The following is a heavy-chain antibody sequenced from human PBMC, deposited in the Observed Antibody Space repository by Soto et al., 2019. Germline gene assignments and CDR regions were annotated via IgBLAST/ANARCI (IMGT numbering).Heavy chain of an antibody. D-gene: IGHD5-12*01. CDR1: GGSISSYY. CDR2: IHCSGST. V-gene: IGHV4-4*08. J-gene: IGHJ4*02. CDR3: ARSATRPTRPFDY. Sequence: PSETLSLTCTVSGGSISSYYWSWIRQPPGKGLEWIGNIHCSGSTNYNPSLKSRVTKSLDTSKNKFSLRLSSVTAADTAVYYCARSATRPTRPFDYWGQGTLVTVSS.